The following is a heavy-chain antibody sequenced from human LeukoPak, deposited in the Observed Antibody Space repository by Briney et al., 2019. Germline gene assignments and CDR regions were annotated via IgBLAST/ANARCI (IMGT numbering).Heavy chain of an antibody. CDR3: ARAWTEYCSSTSCHNWFDP. V-gene: IGHV4-34*01. CDR2: INHSGST. Sequence: SETLSLTCAVYGGSFSGYYWSWIRQPPGKGLEWIGEINHSGSTNYNPSLKSRVTISVDTSKNQFSLKLSSVTAADTAVYYCARAWTEYCSSTSCHNWFDPWGQGTLVTVSS. J-gene: IGHJ5*02. D-gene: IGHD2-2*01. CDR1: GGSFSGYY.